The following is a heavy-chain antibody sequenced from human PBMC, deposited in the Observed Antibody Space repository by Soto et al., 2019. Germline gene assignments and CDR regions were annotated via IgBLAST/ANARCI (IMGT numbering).Heavy chain of an antibody. D-gene: IGHD3-16*01. CDR3: ARLGASYDYVWGEPHYFDS. Sequence: PGESLKISCKGSGYSFTSYWIGWVRQMPGKGLEWMGIIYPGDSDTRYSPSFQGQVTISADKSISTAYLQWSSLKASDTAMYYCARLGASYDYVWGEPHYFDSWGQGTMVTVS. CDR1: GYSFTSYW. J-gene: IGHJ4*02. CDR2: IYPGDSDT. V-gene: IGHV5-51*01.